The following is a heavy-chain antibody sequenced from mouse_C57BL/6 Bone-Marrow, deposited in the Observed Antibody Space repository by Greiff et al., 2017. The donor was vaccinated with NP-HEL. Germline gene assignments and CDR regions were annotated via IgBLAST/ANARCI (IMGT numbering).Heavy chain of an antibody. CDR1: GFNIKDDY. J-gene: IGHJ4*01. V-gene: IGHV14-4*01. Sequence: EVQLQQSGAELVRPGASVKLSCTASGFNIKDDYMHWVKQRPEQGLEWIGWIDPENGDTEYASKFQGKATITADTSSNTAYLQLSSLTSEDTAVYYCTTTDGGGAVDYWGQGTSVTVSS. CDR2: IDPENGDT. CDR3: TTTDGGGAVDY.